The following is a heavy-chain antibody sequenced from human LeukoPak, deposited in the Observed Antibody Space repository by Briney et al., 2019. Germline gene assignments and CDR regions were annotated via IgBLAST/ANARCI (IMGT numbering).Heavy chain of an antibody. CDR1: AGSISSNY. CDR2: IYTSETT. D-gene: IGHD2-2*01. V-gene: IGHV4-4*07. J-gene: IGHJ4*02. CDR3: AKSPATSNYIDY. Sequence: SETLSLTWTVAAGSISSNYWRWIRQPAGKGLEWIGRIYTSETTNYNPSLKSRVTMSVGASKNQSSLKLSSVTAADTAVYSCAKSPATSNYIDYWGQGTLVTVSS.